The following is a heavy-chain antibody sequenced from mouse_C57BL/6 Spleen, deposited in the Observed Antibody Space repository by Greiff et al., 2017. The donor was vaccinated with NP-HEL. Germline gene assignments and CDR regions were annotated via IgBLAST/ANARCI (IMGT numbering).Heavy chain of an antibody. J-gene: IGHJ3*01. CDR3: ARSVSSGPFAY. V-gene: IGHV1-61*01. Sequence: QVQLQQPGAELVRPGSSVKLSCKASGYTFTSYWMDWVKQRPGQGLEWIGNIYPSDSETHYNQKFKDKATLTVAKSSSTAYMQLSSLTSEDSAVYYCARSVSSGPFAYWGQGTLVTVSA. CDR1: GYTFTSYW. CDR2: IYPSDSET. D-gene: IGHD3-2*02.